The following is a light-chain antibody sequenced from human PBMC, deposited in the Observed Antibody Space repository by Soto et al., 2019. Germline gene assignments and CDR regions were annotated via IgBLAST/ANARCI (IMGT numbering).Light chain of an antibody. CDR3: QQLNSYPLT. J-gene: IGKJ4*01. CDR1: QSISHF. V-gene: IGKV1-5*01. Sequence: DIQMTQSPSTLSASVGDRVTITCRASQSISHFLAWYQQKPGKVPKLLIYDASTLQSGVPSRFSGSGSGTDFTLTISSLQHEDFATYYCQQLNSYPLTFAGGTKLDFK. CDR2: DAS.